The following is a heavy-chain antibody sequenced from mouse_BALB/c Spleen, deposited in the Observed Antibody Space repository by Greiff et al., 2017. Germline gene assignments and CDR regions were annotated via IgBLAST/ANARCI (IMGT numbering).Heavy chain of an antibody. V-gene: IGHV3-2*02. CDR1: GYSITSDYA. Sequence: EVQLQQSGPGLVKPSQSLSLTCTVTGYSITSDYAWNWIRQFPGNQLEWMGYISYSGSTSYNPSLKSRISITRDTSKNQFFLQLNSVTTEDTATYYCARSAYKVPYAMDYWGQGTSVTVSS. D-gene: IGHD2-14*01. CDR3: ARSAYKVPYAMDY. J-gene: IGHJ4*01. CDR2: ISYSGST.